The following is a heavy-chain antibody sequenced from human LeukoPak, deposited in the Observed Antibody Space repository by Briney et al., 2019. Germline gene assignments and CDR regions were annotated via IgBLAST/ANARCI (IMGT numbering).Heavy chain of an antibody. Sequence: GTSVQVSCKASGFTFTTRSAVQWVRQARGQRLEWIGWIVVGSDNTNYAQKFQERGTITRDMSTSTAYMELSSLRSEDTAVYYCAAPYSSTWFDYWGQGTLVTVSS. CDR3: AAPYSSTWFDY. J-gene: IGHJ4*02. D-gene: IGHD6-13*01. CDR1: GFTFTTRSA. V-gene: IGHV1-58*01. CDR2: IVVGSDNT.